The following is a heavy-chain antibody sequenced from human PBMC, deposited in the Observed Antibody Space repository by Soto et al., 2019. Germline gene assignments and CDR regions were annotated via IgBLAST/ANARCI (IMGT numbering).Heavy chain of an antibody. J-gene: IGHJ5*02. CDR1: GFTFSSYS. CDR2: ISSSSSYI. CDR3: ARPARGMQQLVQGDWFDP. D-gene: IGHD6-13*01. V-gene: IGHV3-21*01. Sequence: GGSLRLSCAASGFTFSSYSMNWVRQAPGKGLEWVSSISSSSSYIYYADSVKGRFTISRDNAKNSLYLQMNSLRAEDTAVYYCARPARGMQQLVQGDWFDPWGQGTLVTVSS.